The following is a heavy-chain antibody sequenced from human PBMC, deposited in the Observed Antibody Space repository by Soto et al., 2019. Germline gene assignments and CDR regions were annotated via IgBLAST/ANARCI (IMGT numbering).Heavy chain of an antibody. D-gene: IGHD2-15*01. CDR2: IKTDGTVT. Sequence: QPGGSLRLSCAASGFTFSSYWMHWVRQDAGKGLLWVSSIKTDGTVTQYADSVKGRFTVSRDNAKNTLYLQMNSLRAEDTAVYYSGKDISWGQCDHWGQXSLVTVSS. V-gene: IGHV3-74*03. CDR1: GFTFSSYW. CDR3: GKDISWGQCDH. J-gene: IGHJ4*02.